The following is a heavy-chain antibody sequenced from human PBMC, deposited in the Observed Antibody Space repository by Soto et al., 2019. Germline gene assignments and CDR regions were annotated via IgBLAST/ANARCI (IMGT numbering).Heavy chain of an antibody. D-gene: IGHD5-12*01. CDR2: INHSGST. CDR1: GGSFSDYY. J-gene: IGHJ4*02. V-gene: IGHV4-34*01. Sequence: XGTLSLTCAVYGGSFSDYYWSWIRQPPGKGLEWIGEINHSGSTNYNPSLKSRVTISVDTSKNQFSLKLSSVTAADTAVYYCARNRGSRRTSDYWGQGTLVTVSS. CDR3: ARNRGSRRTSDY.